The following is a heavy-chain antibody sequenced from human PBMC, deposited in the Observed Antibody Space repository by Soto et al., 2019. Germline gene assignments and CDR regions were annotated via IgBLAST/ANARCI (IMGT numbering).Heavy chain of an antibody. V-gene: IGHV3-72*01. CDR2: SRNKAQSYTT. J-gene: IGHJ3*02. Sequence: EVQLVESGGGLVQPGGSTRLSCATSGFTFIDHHLDWVRQAPGKGLEWVGRSRNKAQSYTTEYAASVKGRFTISRDDSGNSEYLQMNSLKIEDTATYYCGRVDGWLGGSNAFDIWGQGTTVTVSS. CDR3: GRVDGWLGGSNAFDI. D-gene: IGHD3-16*01. CDR1: GFTFIDHH.